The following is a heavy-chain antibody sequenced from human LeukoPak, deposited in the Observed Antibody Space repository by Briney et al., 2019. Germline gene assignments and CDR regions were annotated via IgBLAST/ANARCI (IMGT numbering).Heavy chain of an antibody. CDR3: ARTYYFDSAGPLDGFDI. CDR1: GFTFDDYA. Sequence: GGSLRLSCAASGFTFDDYAMHWVRQAPGKGLQWVSLINGGGGSTFYADSVKGRFTISRDNSKNSLYVQMNSLRTEDTALYFCARTYYFDSAGPLDGFDIWGQGTMVTVSS. J-gene: IGHJ3*02. V-gene: IGHV3-43*02. CDR2: INGGGGST. D-gene: IGHD3-22*01.